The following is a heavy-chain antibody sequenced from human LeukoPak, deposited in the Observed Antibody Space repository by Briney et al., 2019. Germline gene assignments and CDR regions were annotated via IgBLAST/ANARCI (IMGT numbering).Heavy chain of an antibody. J-gene: IGHJ3*02. V-gene: IGHV1-8*02. CDR3: ARSGDYLDAFDI. D-gene: IGHD4-17*01. Sequence: ASVKVSCKASGYTFTSYDINWVRQATGQGLEWMGWMNPNSGNTGYAQKLQGRVTMTTDTSTSTAYMELRSLRSDDTAVYYCARSGDYLDAFDIWGQGTMVTVSS. CDR2: MNPNSGNT. CDR1: GYTFTSYD.